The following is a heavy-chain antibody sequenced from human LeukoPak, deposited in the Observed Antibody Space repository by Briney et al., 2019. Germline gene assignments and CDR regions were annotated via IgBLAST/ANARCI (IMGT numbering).Heavy chain of an antibody. D-gene: IGHD3-10*01. J-gene: IGHJ5*01. V-gene: IGHV4-34*01. CDR2: INHSGST. CDR3: ARGPASGSDIAWFDP. Sequence: SETLSLTCAVYGGSLSNYYWSWIRQPPGKGLEWIGEINHSGSTKFNPSLKSRVTILVDMSKSQFSLELRSVTAADTAVYYCARGPASGSDIAWFDPGGQGTLVTVSS. CDR1: GGSLSNYY.